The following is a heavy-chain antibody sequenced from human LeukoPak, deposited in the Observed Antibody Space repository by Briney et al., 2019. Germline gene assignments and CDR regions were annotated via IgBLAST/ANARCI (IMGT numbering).Heavy chain of an antibody. Sequence: ASVKVSCKASGYTFTGYYMHWVRQATGQGLEWMGWMNPNSGNTGYAQKFQGRVTMTRNTSISTAYMELSSLRSEDTAVYYCARGRKEITFDYWGQGTLVTVSS. CDR1: GYTFTGYY. CDR3: ARGRKEITFDY. CDR2: MNPNSGNT. V-gene: IGHV1-8*02. D-gene: IGHD5-24*01. J-gene: IGHJ4*02.